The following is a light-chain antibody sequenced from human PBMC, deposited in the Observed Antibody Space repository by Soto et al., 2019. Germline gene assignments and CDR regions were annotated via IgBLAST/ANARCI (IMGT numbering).Light chain of an antibody. V-gene: IGKV1-5*01. CDR1: QSISSW. J-gene: IGKJ1*01. CDR3: QQYNSYWT. Sequence: DIQMTQSPSTLSASVGDRVTITCRASQSISSWLAWYQQKPGKAPKLLIYDASSLESGVPSRFSGSGYGTEFTLTISSLQPDDFATYYCQQYNSYWTFGQGTKV. CDR2: DAS.